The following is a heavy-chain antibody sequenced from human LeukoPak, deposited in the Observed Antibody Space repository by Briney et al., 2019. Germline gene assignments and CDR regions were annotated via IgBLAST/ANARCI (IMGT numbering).Heavy chain of an antibody. Sequence: PSETLSLTCGVFGVSINDYYWSWIRQSPGKGLEWIGEISHTEGTRYNPSLESRVTMSVGTSENQLSPKLIFVTAADTAVYYCARIRCGHSGSVCYNPWGLGTLVTVSS. D-gene: IGHD3-9*01. CDR3: ARIRCGHSGSVCYNP. V-gene: IGHV4-34*01. CDR2: ISHTEGT. J-gene: IGHJ5*02. CDR1: GVSINDYY.